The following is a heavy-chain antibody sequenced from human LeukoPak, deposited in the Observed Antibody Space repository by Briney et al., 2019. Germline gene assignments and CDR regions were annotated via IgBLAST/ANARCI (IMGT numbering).Heavy chain of an antibody. CDR2: IYYSGST. Sequence: SETLSLTCTVSGGPISSYYWSWIRQPPGKGLEWIGYIYYSGSTNYNPSLKSRVTISVDTSKNQFSLKLSSVTAADTAVYYCARGPTPYYYDSSGYPWGQGTLVTVSS. D-gene: IGHD3-22*01. V-gene: IGHV4-59*01. CDR3: ARGPTPYYYDSSGYP. J-gene: IGHJ5*02. CDR1: GGPISSYY.